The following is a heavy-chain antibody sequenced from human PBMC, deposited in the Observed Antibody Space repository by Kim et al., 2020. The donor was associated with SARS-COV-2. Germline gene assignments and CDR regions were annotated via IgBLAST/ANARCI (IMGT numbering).Heavy chain of an antibody. V-gene: IGHV4-31*03. CDR1: GGSISSGGYY. J-gene: IGHJ4*02. CDR3: ARDEGYCSSTSCWGLGYFDY. Sequence: SETLSLTCTVSGGSISSGGYYWSWIRQHPGKGLEWIGYIYYSGSTYYNPSLQSRVTISVDTSKNQFSLKLSSVTAADTAVYYCARDEGYCSSTSCWGLGYFDYWGQGTLVTVSS. D-gene: IGHD2-2*01. CDR2: IYYSGST.